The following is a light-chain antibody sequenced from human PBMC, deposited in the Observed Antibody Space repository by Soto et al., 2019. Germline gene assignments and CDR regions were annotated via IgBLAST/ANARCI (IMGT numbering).Light chain of an antibody. CDR2: GAS. CDR3: QQYGDSPLT. J-gene: IGKJ4*01. Sequence: EIVLTHSPGTLSLSPGERATLSCRASQTVTSDYLAWYQQKPGQAPRLLIYGASDRATGIPDRFSASGSGTDFTLTISRLEPQDFAIYYCQQYGDSPLTFGGGTKVDIK. CDR1: QTVTSDY. V-gene: IGKV3-20*01.